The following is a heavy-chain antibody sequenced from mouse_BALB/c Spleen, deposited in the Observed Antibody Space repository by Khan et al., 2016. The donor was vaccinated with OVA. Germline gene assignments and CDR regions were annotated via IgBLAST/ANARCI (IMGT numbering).Heavy chain of an antibody. CDR2: INPSRGYT. V-gene: IGHV1-4*01. Sequence: VQLQQSGAELARPGASVKMSCKASGYTFTNYTMHWVKQRPGQGLEWIGYINPSRGYTNYNQNFTDKATLTTDRSSSTAYMQLSSMTSDDSAVYSCARIAIPPYYLDYRGQGTTLTVSA. CDR3: ARIAIPPYYLDY. J-gene: IGHJ2*01. CDR1: GYTFTNYT.